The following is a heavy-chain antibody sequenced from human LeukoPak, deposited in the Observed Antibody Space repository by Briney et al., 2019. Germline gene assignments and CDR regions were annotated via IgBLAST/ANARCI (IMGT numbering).Heavy chain of an antibody. CDR3: ARLFPAYYDSSGYYPDAFDI. CDR2: IYYSGST. D-gene: IGHD3-22*01. CDR1: GFTFSDYY. Sequence: GSLRLSCAASGFTFSDYYMSWIRQAPGKGLEWIGSIYYSGSTYYNPSLKSRVTISVDTSKNQFSLKLSSVTAADTAVYYCARLFPAYYDSSGYYPDAFDIWGQGTMVTVSS. J-gene: IGHJ3*02. V-gene: IGHV4-39*01.